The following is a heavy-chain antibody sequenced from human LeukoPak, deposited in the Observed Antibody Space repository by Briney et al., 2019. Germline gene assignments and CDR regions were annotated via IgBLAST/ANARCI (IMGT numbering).Heavy chain of an antibody. V-gene: IGHV4-59*11. CDR3: ARDHLEGRGNWFDP. CDR1: SGSLSGHY. Sequence: PSETLSLTCTVSSGSLSGHYWSWFRQPPGKGLEWIGNVHYSGNNYYNPTLKSRVTISVDTSKNQFSLRLNSVTAADTAVYYCARDHLEGRGNWFDPWGQGTLVTVSS. D-gene: IGHD2-15*01. J-gene: IGHJ5*02. CDR2: VHYSGNN.